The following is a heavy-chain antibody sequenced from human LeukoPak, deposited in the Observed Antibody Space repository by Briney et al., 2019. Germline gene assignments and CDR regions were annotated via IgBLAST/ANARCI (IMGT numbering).Heavy chain of an antibody. CDR2: ISAYNGNT. Sequence: GASVKVSCKASGYTFTSYGISWVRQAPGQGLEWMGWISAYNGNTNYAQKLQGRVTMTTDTSTSTAYMELRSLRSDNTAVYYCARDGNKYYDFWSGVDYWGQGTLVTVSS. D-gene: IGHD3-3*01. J-gene: IGHJ4*02. CDR1: GYTFTSYG. V-gene: IGHV1-18*01. CDR3: ARDGNKYYDFWSGVDY.